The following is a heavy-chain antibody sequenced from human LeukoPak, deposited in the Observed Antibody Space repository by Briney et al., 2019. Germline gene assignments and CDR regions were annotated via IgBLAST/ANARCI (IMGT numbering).Heavy chain of an antibody. CDR2: ISSSSSYI. D-gene: IGHD5-12*01. J-gene: IGHJ3*02. CDR3: ARDVPPAIHSGYDRSDAFDI. V-gene: IGHV3-21*01. Sequence: GGSLRLSCAASGFTFSSYSMNWVRQAPGKGLEWVSSISSSSSYIYYADSVKGRFTISRDNAKNSLYLQMNSLRAEDTAVYYCARDVPPAIHSGYDRSDAFDIWGQGTMVTVSS. CDR1: GFTFSSYS.